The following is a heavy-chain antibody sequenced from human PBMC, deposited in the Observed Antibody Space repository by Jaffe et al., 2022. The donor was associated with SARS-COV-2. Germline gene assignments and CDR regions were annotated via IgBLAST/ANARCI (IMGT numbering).Heavy chain of an antibody. CDR3: ARWSTQFGSGKDLDY. CDR2: ISSSSSYI. Sequence: EVQLVESGGGLVKPGGSLRLSCAVSGFTFSSYGMNWVRQAPGKGLEWVSSISSSSSYIYYADSVKGRFTISRDNANNSLYLQMNSLRAEDTAVYYCARWSTQFGSGKDLDYWGQGTLVTVSS. CDR1: GFTFSSYG. D-gene: IGHD3-10*01. V-gene: IGHV3-21*01. J-gene: IGHJ4*02.